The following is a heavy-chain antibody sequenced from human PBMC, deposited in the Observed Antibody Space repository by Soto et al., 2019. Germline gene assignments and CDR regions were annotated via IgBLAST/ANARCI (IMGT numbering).Heavy chain of an antibody. D-gene: IGHD1-1*01. CDR3: AKDRSPGATTWNVY. CDR1: GFTFSSSA. Sequence: DVQLLESGGALVQPGGSLRLSCVVSGFTFSSSAKNWVRQAPGKGLEWVSTISGSGVAKFYADSVKGRFTISRDNSNNTVSLQMNSLRAEDAAVYYCAKDRSPGATTWNVYWGQGTLVTVSS. J-gene: IGHJ1*01. CDR2: ISGSGVAK. V-gene: IGHV3-23*01.